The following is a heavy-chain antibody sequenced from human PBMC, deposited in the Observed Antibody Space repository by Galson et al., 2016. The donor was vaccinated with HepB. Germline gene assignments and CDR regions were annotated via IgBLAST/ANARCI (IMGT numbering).Heavy chain of an antibody. CDR3: ARARMHDYAFFDS. Sequence: SLRLSCAASGLSFSSYNMDWVRRAPGKGLEWVSYISRTGETFYYADSVKGRFTISRDNAKNLLYRQMNSLRDEDTAVYYCARARMHDYAFFDSWGQGTPITVSS. J-gene: IGHJ4*02. D-gene: IGHD3-16*01. V-gene: IGHV3-48*02. CDR2: ISRTGETF. CDR1: GLSFSSYN.